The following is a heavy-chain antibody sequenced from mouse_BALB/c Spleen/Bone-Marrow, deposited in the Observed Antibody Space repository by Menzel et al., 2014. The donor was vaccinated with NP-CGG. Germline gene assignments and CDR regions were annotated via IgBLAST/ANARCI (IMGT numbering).Heavy chain of an antibody. CDR2: IYPYNGGT. V-gene: IGHV1S29*02. CDR3: ATRFITTAGY. CDR1: GYTFTDYN. J-gene: IGHJ2*01. Sequence: VRLQQSGPELVKPGASVKISCKASGYTFTDYNMHWVKQSHGKSLEWIGYIYPYNGGTGYNQKFKSKATLTVDNSSSTAYMELRSLTSEDSAVYYCATRFITTAGYWGQGTTLTVSS. D-gene: IGHD1-2*01.